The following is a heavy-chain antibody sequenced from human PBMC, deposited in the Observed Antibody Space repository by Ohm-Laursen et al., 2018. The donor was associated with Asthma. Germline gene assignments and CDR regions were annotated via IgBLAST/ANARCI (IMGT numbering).Heavy chain of an antibody. Sequence: GSLRLSCSASGFTFSSYAMSWVRQAPGKGLEWVSAISGSGGSTYYADSVKGRFTISRDNSKNTLYLQMNSLRAEDTAVYYCAKQGDYGDYDDYWGQGTLVTVSS. J-gene: IGHJ4*02. V-gene: IGHV3-23*01. D-gene: IGHD4-17*01. CDR2: ISGSGGST. CDR1: GFTFSSYA. CDR3: AKQGDYGDYDDY.